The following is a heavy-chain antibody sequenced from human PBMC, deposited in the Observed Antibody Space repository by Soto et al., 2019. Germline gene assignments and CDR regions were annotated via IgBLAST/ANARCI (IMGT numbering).Heavy chain of an antibody. CDR1: GGSISSYY. CDR3: ASFFIRSRRWYMDY. J-gene: IGHJ4*02. CDR2: IYYSGST. Sequence: SETLSLTCTGSGGSISSYYWSWIRQPPGKGLEWIGHIYYSGSTNYNPALRSRVTISVDTSKNQFSLKLSSVTAADTAVYYCASFFIRSRRWYMDYCCQ. V-gene: IGHV4-59*01. D-gene: IGHD6-13*01.